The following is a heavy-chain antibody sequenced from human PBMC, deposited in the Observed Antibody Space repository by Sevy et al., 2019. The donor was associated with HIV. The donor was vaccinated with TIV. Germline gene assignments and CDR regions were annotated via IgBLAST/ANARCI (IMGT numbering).Heavy chain of an antibody. CDR3: ARDSNSGYYYYYAMDV. V-gene: IGHV3-30-3*01. Sequence: GGSLRLSCAASGFIFSNYAMHWVRQAPGKGLEWVAVISYDGINKYYADSVKGPFPISRDNSKNTLYVQMNSLRAEDTAVYYCARDSNSGYYYYYAMDVWGQGTTVTVSS. D-gene: IGHD1-26*01. CDR2: ISYDGINK. J-gene: IGHJ6*02. CDR1: GFIFSNYA.